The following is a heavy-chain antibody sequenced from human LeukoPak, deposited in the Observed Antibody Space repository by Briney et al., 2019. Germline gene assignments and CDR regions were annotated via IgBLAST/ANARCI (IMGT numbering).Heavy chain of an antibody. V-gene: IGHV3-33*01. J-gene: IGHJ6*02. CDR2: IWADASNE. Sequence: GGSLRLSCAASGFTLMSYAMDWVRQTPGKGLEWVAVIWADASNEYYADSVKGRFTISRDNSKSTLYLQMNSLRAEDTAVYYCARVLFGDGYRTYGMDVWGQGTTVTVSS. D-gene: IGHD3-10*01. CDR1: GFTLMSYA. CDR3: ARVLFGDGYRTYGMDV.